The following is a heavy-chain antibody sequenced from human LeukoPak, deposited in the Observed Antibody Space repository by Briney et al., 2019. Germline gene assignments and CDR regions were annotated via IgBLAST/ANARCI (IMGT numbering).Heavy chain of an antibody. CDR1: GGSISSSSYY. Sequence: SETLSLTCTVSGGSISSSSYYWSWIRQPPGKGLEWIGEINHSGSTNYNPSLKSRVTISVDTSKNQFSLKLSSVTAADTAVYYCARGPTFGCSGGSCYGDYWGQGTLVTVSS. V-gene: IGHV4-39*07. D-gene: IGHD2-15*01. CDR2: INHSGST. CDR3: ARGPTFGCSGGSCYGDY. J-gene: IGHJ4*02.